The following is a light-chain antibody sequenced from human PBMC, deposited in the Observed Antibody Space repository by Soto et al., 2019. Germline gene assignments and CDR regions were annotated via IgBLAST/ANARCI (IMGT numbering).Light chain of an antibody. J-gene: IGLJ1*01. CDR2: EVN. CDR3: SSLSTTSTPIV. V-gene: IGLV2-14*01. Sequence: QSALSQPASMSGSHGRSITIPCTGANSEIGLYNYVSWYQHHPGKAPKLLISEVNIRPSGLSDRFSASKAGNTASLTISGLQPEDEAYYYCSSLSTTSTPIVFGTGTKFTVL. CDR1: NSEIGLYNY.